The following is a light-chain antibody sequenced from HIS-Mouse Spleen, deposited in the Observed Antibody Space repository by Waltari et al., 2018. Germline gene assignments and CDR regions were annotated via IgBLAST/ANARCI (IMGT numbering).Light chain of an antibody. CDR3: QAWDSSTVV. CDR2: QDS. J-gene: IGLJ2*01. CDR1: KLGDKY. Sequence: SYELTQPPSVSVSPGQTASITCSGDKLGDKYASWYQQKPGQSPVLVIYQDSKRPSGFPGRFSGSNSGKTATLTISGTQAMDEADYYCQAWDSSTVVFGGGTKLTVL. V-gene: IGLV3-1*01.